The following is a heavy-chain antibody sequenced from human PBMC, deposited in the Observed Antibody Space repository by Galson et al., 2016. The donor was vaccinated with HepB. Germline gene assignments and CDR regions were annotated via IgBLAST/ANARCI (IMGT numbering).Heavy chain of an antibody. V-gene: IGHV5-51*01. Sequence: QSGAEVKKPGESLQISCKAFGYTFTNRWIGWVRQMPGKGLEWMGIIYPGGSDTTYSSSFQGQVTISVDKSINTAYLQWSSLKASDTAMYYCAIMGSRGWYQYYYGMDTWGQGTTVTVSS. D-gene: IGHD6-19*01. CDR1: GYTFTNRW. J-gene: IGHJ6*02. CDR2: IYPGGSDT. CDR3: AIMGSRGWYQYYYGMDT.